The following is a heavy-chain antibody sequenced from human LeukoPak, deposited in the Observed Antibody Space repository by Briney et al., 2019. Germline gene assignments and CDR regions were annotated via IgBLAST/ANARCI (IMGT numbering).Heavy chain of an antibody. CDR3: ATLSGDYYDSSGYYYVRRYYYYGMDV. CDR1: GFTFSSYG. J-gene: IGHJ6*02. V-gene: IGHV3-33*01. D-gene: IGHD3-22*01. Sequence: GGSLRLSCAASGFTFSSYGMHWVRQAPGKGLEWVAVIWYDGSNKYYADSVKGRFTISRDNSKNTLYLQMNSLRAEDTAVYYCATLSGDYYDSSGYYYVRRYYYYGMDVWGQGTTVTVSS. CDR2: IWYDGSNK.